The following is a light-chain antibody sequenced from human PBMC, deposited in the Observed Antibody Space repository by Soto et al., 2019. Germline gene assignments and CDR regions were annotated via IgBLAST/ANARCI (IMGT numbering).Light chain of an antibody. Sequence: EIVLTQSPATLSLSPGERATLSCRASQSVSSYLAWYQQKPGQAPRLLIYDASNRATGIPARFSGSGSGTDVTLTISSLEPEDFALYYCQQRGNWPLTFGGGTKVEIK. CDR1: QSVSSY. CDR2: DAS. CDR3: QQRGNWPLT. J-gene: IGKJ4*01. V-gene: IGKV3-11*01.